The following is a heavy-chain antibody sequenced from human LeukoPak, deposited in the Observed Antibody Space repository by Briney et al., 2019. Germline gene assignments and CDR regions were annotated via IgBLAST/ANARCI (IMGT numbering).Heavy chain of an antibody. J-gene: IGHJ6*02. D-gene: IGHD3-10*01. CDR1: GFTFDDYG. V-gene: IGHV3-20*01. Sequence: PGGSLRLSCAASGFTFDDYGMSWVRQAPGKGLEWVSGINWNGGSTGYADSVKGRFTISRDNAKNSLYLQMNSLRAEDTALYHCARAKGYHGSGTEPRYYYYYGMDVWGQGTTVTVSS. CDR3: ARAKGYHGSGTEPRYYYYYGMDV. CDR2: INWNGGST.